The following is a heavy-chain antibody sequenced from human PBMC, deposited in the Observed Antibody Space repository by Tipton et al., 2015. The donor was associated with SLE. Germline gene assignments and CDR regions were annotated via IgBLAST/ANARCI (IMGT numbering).Heavy chain of an antibody. J-gene: IGHJ4*01. D-gene: IGHD1-26*01. CDR3: ARAWDLGPSDH. V-gene: IGHV4-34*01. CDR1: GGSFSGYY. CDR2: INHSGST. Sequence: TLSLTCAVYGGSFSGYYWSWIRQPPGKGLEWIGEINHSGSTNYNPSLTSRATISMDTSKNQFSLRLISVTAADTAVYFCARAWDLGPSDHWGHGTLVTVS.